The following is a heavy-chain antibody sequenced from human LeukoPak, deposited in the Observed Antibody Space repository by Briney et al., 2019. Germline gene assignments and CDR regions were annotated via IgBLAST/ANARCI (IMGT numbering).Heavy chain of an antibody. V-gene: IGHV5-51*01. D-gene: IGHD6-6*01. CDR2: IYPGDSDT. J-gene: IGHJ4*02. CDR1: GYSFTSYW. CDR3: ARAARVPYYFDY. Sequence: GESLKISCKGSGYSFTSYWIGWVRQMPGKGLEWMGIIYPGDSDTRYSPSFQGQATISADKSISTASLQWSSLKASDTAMYYCARAARVPYYFDYWGQGTLDTVSS.